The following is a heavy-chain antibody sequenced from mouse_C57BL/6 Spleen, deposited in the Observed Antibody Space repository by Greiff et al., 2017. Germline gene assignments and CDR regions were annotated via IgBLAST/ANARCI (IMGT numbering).Heavy chain of an antibody. CDR2: IYPGDGDT. V-gene: IGHV1-82*01. J-gene: IGHJ4*01. Sequence: QVHVKQSGPELVKPGASVKISCKASGYAFSSSWMTWVKQRPGKGLEWIGRIYPGDGDTNYNGKFKGQATLTADKSSSTAYMPLSSLTSEDSSVYFFARSAYYYGSHYYYAMDYWGQGTSVTVSS. D-gene: IGHD1-1*01. CDR3: ARSAYYYGSHYYYAMDY. CDR1: GYAFSSSW.